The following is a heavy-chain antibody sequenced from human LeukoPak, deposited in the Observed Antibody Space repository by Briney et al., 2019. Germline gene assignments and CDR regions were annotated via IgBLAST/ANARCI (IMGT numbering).Heavy chain of an antibody. CDR2: IYYSGST. D-gene: IGHD3-22*01. CDR1: GGSISSYY. J-gene: IGHJ5*02. CDR3: ARGTNYYDSSGYENNWFDP. V-gene: IGHV4-39*01. Sequence: PSETLSLTCTVSGGSISSYYWGWIRQPPGKGLEWIGSIYYSGSTYYNPPLKSRVTITVDTSKNQFSLKLSSVTAADTAVYYCARGTNYYDSSGYENNWFDPWGQGTLVTVSS.